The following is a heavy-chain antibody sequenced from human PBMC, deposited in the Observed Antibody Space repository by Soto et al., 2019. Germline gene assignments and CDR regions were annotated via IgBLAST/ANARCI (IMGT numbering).Heavy chain of an antibody. J-gene: IGHJ4*02. CDR1: GFTFKNHW. Sequence: EVELAESGGGLVQPGGSLRLSCAASGFTFKNHWMSWVRQAPGKGLEWVANIKEDGSEKYLVDAVKGRFVISRDNAKNSLYLKMNSLRGEDTAVYYCARGGTPSATGVGCWGQGTLVTVSS. CDR3: ARGGTPSATGVGC. V-gene: IGHV3-7*01. CDR2: IKEDGSEK. D-gene: IGHD3-10*01.